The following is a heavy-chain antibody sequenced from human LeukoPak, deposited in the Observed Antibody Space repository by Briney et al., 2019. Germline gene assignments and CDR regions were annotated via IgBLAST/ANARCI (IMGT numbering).Heavy chain of an antibody. Sequence: GGSLRLSCAASGFTFSIYAMSWVRQTPGKGLDWDSAISGSGGSTYYAGSVKGRFTISRDNSQNTLYLQVNSLRAEDTAVYYCAKGLFVVDGWGQGTLVTVSS. D-gene: IGHD2-21*01. CDR1: GFTFSIYA. CDR3: AKGLFVVDG. CDR2: ISGSGGST. J-gene: IGHJ4*02. V-gene: IGHV3-23*01.